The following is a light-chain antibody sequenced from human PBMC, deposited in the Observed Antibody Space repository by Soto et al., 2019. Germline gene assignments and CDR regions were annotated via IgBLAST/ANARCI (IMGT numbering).Light chain of an antibody. CDR1: SSDIGDYNY. CDR3: SSYTGRNTLV. Sequence: QSVLTQPASVSGSPGQSITISCSGSSSDIGDYNYVSWYQQHPGKAPKLMIYEVSDRPSGVSYRFSGSKSGNTASLTISGLQAEDEADYYCSSYTGRNTLVFGTGTKVTVL. CDR2: EVS. J-gene: IGLJ1*01. V-gene: IGLV2-14*01.